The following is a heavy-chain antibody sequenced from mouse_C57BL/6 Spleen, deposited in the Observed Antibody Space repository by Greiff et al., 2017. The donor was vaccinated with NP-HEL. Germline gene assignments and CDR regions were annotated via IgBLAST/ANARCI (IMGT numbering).Heavy chain of an antibody. Sequence: QVQLQQPGAELVRPGSSVKLSCKASGYTFTSYWMDWVKQRPGQGLEWIGNIYPSDSETHYNQKFKDKATLTVDKSSSTAYMQLSSLTSEDSAVYYCARGEGVTTPRFDYWGQGTTLTVSS. CDR3: ARGEGVTTPRFDY. D-gene: IGHD2-5*01. CDR2: IYPSDSET. J-gene: IGHJ2*01. CDR1: GYTFTSYW. V-gene: IGHV1-61*01.